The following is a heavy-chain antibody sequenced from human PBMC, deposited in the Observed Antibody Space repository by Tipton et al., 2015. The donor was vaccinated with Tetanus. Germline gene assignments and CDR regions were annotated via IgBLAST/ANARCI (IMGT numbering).Heavy chain of an antibody. D-gene: IGHD1-26*01. CDR3: ARDQARGARGWNYFDY. CDR2: IYSSGST. J-gene: IGHJ4*02. V-gene: IGHV4-31*03. Sequence: GLVKPSQTLSLTCTVSGGSISSGGYYWSWIRQRPGKGPEWIGDIYSSGSTYSNPSLKGRVTISVDTSKNQFSLRLNSVTAADTAVYYCARDQARGARGWNYFDYWGLGTLVTVSS. CDR1: GGSISSGGYY.